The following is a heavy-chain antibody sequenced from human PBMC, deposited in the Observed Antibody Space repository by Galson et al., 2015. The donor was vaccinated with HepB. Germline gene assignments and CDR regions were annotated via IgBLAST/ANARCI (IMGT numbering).Heavy chain of an antibody. CDR3: ARDSSSRGNKDYGDPGVY. CDR2: IKQDGNEE. D-gene: IGHD4-17*01. Sequence: SLRLSCAVSGFTFSDYWMSWVRQAPGKGLEWVANIKQDGNEEYYVDSVKGRFTISRDNAKNSLFLQMNSLRVEDTAVYYCARDSSSRGNKDYGDPGVYWGQGTLVTVSS. CDR1: GFTFSDYW. J-gene: IGHJ4*02. V-gene: IGHV3-7*01.